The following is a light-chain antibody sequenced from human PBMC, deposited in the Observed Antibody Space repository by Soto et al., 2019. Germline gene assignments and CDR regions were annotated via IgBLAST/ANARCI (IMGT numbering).Light chain of an antibody. CDR2: EVN. J-gene: IGLJ1*01. V-gene: IGLV2-11*01. Sequence: QSALTQPRSVSGSPGQSVTIYCTGTSSDVGAYNYVSWYQQEPGRAPKFLIYEVNKRTSGVPDRFSGSKSGNTASLTISGLQAEDEVDYYCCSYAGIYSFVFGTGTKVTVL. CDR3: CSYAGIYSFV. CDR1: SSDVGAYNY.